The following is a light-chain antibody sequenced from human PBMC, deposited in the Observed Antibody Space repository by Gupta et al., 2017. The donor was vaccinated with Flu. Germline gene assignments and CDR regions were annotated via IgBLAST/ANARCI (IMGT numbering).Light chain of an antibody. J-gene: IGKJ1*01. CDR3: QQVKSYPPWT. CDR2: GAS. V-gene: IGKV1-9*01. Sequence: DIQLTQSPSFLSASVGDRVTITCRASQGISSYLAWYQQKPGKAPNLLIYGASTLQSGVPSRFSGSGYGTELTLTISSRQQEDFASYYCQQVKSYPPWTFGQGTKVEIK. CDR1: QGISSY.